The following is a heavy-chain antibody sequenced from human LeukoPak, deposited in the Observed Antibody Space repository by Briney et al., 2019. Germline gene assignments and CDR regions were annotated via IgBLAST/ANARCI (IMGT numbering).Heavy chain of an antibody. Sequence: SETLSLTCTVSGGSISSYYWSWIRQPPEKGLEWLGYIYYSGGTKYNPSLKSRVTISVDTSTNQFSLNLNSVTAADTAVYYCVRTERGIAFRGYYYYYMDVWGKGTTVTVSS. CDR2: IYYSGGT. CDR1: GGSISSYY. D-gene: IGHD6-13*01. J-gene: IGHJ6*03. V-gene: IGHV4-59*01. CDR3: VRTERGIAFRGYYYYYMDV.